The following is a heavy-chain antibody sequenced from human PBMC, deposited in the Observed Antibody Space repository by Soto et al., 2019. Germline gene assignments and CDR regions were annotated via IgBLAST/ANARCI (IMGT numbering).Heavy chain of an antibody. V-gene: IGHV3-23*01. J-gene: IGHJ4*02. Sequence: PGGSLRLSCAGSGFRFSSYSMSWVRQTPGKGLEWVAAITATGDRTYYADSVTGRFTISRDNSKKTHYLQMTSLRAEDTAMYYCATMNGYFEYCRQGPPVTVSS. CDR3: ATMNGYFEY. CDR1: GFRFSSYS. CDR2: ITATGDRT. D-gene: IGHD3-22*01.